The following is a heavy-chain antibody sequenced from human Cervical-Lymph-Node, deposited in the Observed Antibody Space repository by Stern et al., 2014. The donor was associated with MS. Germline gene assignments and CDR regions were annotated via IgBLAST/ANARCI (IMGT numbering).Heavy chain of an antibody. D-gene: IGHD1-26*01. V-gene: IGHV4-61*02. CDR3: ATTRWDLFTWNWFDP. J-gene: IGHJ5*02. CDR1: GGSISSSGYY. CDR2: IHDSGST. Sequence: MQLVESGPGLVKPSQTLSLTCTVSGGSISSSGYYWSWIRQPADKGLEWIGRIHDSGSTYYNPSLKSRVTLSMETAKNPFSLKRPSVAAADTAVYYCATTRWDLFTWNWFDPWGQGTLVTVSS.